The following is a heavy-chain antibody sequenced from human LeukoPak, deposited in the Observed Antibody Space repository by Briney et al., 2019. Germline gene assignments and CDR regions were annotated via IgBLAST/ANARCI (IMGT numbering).Heavy chain of an antibody. CDR3: ARVWGGDIDY. CDR2: ISSSGSTV. CDR1: GFTFSSYE. V-gene: IGHV3-48*03. D-gene: IGHD3-16*01. Sequence: GGSLRLSCAASGFTFSSYEMNWVRQAPGKGLEWVSYISSSGSTVYYADSVKGRFTISRDNAKNSLYLQMNSLRAEDTAVYYCARVWGGDIDYWGQGTLVTVSS. J-gene: IGHJ4*02.